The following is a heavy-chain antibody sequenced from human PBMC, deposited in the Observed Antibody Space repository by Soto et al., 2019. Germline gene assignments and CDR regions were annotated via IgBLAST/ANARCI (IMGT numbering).Heavy chain of an antibody. CDR1: GVTFSSYA. V-gene: IGHV3-23*01. CDR2: ISGSGGST. Sequence: GGSLRLSCAASGVTFSSYAMSWVRQAPGKGLEWVSAISGSGGSTYYADSVKGRFTISRDNSKNTLYLQMNSLRAEDTAVYYCAKDMLVTMIVVVITLDYWGQGTLVTVSS. CDR3: AKDMLVTMIVVVITLDY. D-gene: IGHD3-22*01. J-gene: IGHJ4*02.